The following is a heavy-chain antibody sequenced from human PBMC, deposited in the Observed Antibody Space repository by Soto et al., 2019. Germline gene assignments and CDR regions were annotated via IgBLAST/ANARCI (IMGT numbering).Heavy chain of an antibody. D-gene: IGHD2-2*02. CDR3: ARVYHRRLDYYYYYMDV. J-gene: IGHJ6*03. Sequence: GGSLRLSCAASGFTFSSYWMSWVRQAPGKGLEWVANIKQDGSEKYYVDSVKGRFTISRDNAKNSLYLQMNSLRAEDTAVYYCARVYHRRLDYYYYYMDVWGKGTTVTVSS. CDR1: GFTFSSYW. V-gene: IGHV3-7*01. CDR2: IKQDGSEK.